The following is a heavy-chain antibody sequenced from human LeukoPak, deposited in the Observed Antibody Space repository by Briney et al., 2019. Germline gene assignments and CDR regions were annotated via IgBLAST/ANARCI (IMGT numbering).Heavy chain of an antibody. CDR3: ARQEDSSGYYHYY. J-gene: IGHJ4*02. D-gene: IGHD3-22*01. CDR1: GYTFTSYY. CDR2: INPSGGYT. V-gene: IGHV1-46*01. Sequence: ASVKVSCKASGYTFTSYYMHWVRQAPGQGLEWMGIINPSGGYTTYAQKFQGRVTMTRDTSTSTVSMELSSLRSEDTAVYFCARQEDSSGYYHYYGGQGTLVTVSS.